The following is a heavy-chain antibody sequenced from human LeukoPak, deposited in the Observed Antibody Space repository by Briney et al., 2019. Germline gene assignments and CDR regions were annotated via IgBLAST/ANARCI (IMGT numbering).Heavy chain of an antibody. CDR1: GITFSGSG. D-gene: IGHD6-19*01. CDR3: AKVLSPGYSSGGGRDAFDI. CDR2: ITGNGGTT. V-gene: IGHV3-23*01. J-gene: IGHJ3*02. Sequence: PGGSLRLSCAASGITFSGSGMSWVRQAPGKGLEWVSGITGNGGTTYYADSVKGRFTISRDNSKNTLYLQMNSLRAEDTAVYYCAKVLSPGYSSGGGRDAFDIWGQGTMVTVSS.